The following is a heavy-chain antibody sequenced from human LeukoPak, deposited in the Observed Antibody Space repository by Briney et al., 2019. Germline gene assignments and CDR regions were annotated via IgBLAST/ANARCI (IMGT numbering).Heavy chain of an antibody. CDR1: GFTFSSYA. Sequence: GGSLRLSCAASGFTFSSYAMHWVRQAPGKGLEWVAVISYDRSITYYADSVKGRFTLSCDNSKNTLYLQMNSLSPEDTAVYYCARDPTAVSNLPSYYFDYWGQGTLVTVSS. V-gene: IGHV3-30-3*01. D-gene: IGHD6-19*01. CDR3: ARDPTAVSNLPSYYFDY. CDR2: ISYDRSIT. J-gene: IGHJ4*02.